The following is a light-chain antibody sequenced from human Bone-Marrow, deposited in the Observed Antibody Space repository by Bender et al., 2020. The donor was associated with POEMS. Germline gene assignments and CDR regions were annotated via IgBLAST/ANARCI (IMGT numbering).Light chain of an antibody. CDR3: AAWDAGLSGGV. V-gene: IGLV1-44*01. Sequence: QSVLTQPPSASGTPGQRVTISCSGSNSNIGTNAVNWYQQFPGPAPTLLIYSDNQRPSGVPDRFYAFTSGTSASLAISGLQSEDEADYYCAAWDAGLSGGVFGGGTKLTVL. J-gene: IGLJ2*01. CDR1: NSNIGTNA. CDR2: SDN.